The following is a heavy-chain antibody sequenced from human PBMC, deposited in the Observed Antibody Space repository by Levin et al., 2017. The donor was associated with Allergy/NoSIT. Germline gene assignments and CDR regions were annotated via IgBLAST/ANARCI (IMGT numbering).Heavy chain of an antibody. V-gene: IGHV3-53*01. CDR1: GFTVSSNY. CDR2: IYSGGST. Sequence: GESLKISCAASGFTVSSNYMSWVRQAPGKGLEWVSVIYSGGSTYYADSVKGRFTISRDNSKNTLYLQMNSLRAEDTAVYYCAREGGSYDWYFDLWGRGTLVTVSS. D-gene: IGHD1-26*01. J-gene: IGHJ2*01. CDR3: AREGGSYDWYFDL.